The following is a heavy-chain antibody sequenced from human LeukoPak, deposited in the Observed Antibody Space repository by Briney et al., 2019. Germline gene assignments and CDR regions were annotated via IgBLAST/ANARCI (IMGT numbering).Heavy chain of an antibody. CDR3: ARAYGDFWSGYYWGPMDV. CDR2: IKQDGSEK. J-gene: IGHJ6*02. D-gene: IGHD3-3*01. Sequence: GGSLRLFCAAWGFTFSSYWMRWVRQAAGRGREWVANIKQDGSEKYYVDSVKGRFAISRDNAKNSLYLQMNSLRAEDTAVYYCARAYGDFWSGYYWGPMDVWGQGTTVTVSS. CDR1: GFTFSSYW. V-gene: IGHV3-7*01.